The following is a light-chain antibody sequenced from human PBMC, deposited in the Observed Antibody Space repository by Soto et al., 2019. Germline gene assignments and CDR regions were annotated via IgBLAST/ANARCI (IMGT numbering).Light chain of an antibody. CDR1: QSISSW. Sequence: DIQLTRSPSFLSASVGDRVTVTCRASQSISSWLAWYQQKPGKAPKLLIYKASTLASGVPPNFSGSGSGTEFTLTISSLEPEDFATYYCQQYNSYPWTFGQGTKV. J-gene: IGKJ1*01. CDR3: QQYNSYPWT. CDR2: KAS. V-gene: IGKV1-5*03.